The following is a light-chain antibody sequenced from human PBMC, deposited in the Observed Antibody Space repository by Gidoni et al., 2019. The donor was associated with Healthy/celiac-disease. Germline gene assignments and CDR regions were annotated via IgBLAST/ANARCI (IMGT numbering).Light chain of an antibody. CDR3: QQYNNWPRA. CDR1: QSVSSN. Sequence: IVITQSPATLSVSPGERATLSCRASQSVSSNLAWYQQKPGQAPRLLIYGASTRATGIPARFSGSGSGTEFTLTISSLQSEDFAVYYCQQYNNWPRAFGGGTKVEIK. CDR2: GAS. V-gene: IGKV3D-15*01. J-gene: IGKJ4*01.